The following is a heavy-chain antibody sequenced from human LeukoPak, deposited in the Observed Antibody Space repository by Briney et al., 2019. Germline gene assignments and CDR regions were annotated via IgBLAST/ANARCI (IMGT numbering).Heavy chain of an antibody. V-gene: IGHV4-59*01. J-gene: IGHJ4*02. CDR1: GGSISSYY. Sequence: PSETLSLTCTVSGGSISSYYWSWIRQPPGKGLEWIGCIYYSGSTNYNPSLKSRVTISVDTSKNQFSLKLSSVTAADTAVYYCARGRQQLALFDYWGQGTLVTVSS. D-gene: IGHD6-13*01. CDR3: ARGRQQLALFDY. CDR2: IYYSGST.